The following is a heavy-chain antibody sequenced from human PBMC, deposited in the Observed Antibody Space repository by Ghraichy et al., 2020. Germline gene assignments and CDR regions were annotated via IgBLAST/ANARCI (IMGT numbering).Heavy chain of an antibody. V-gene: IGHV3-23*01. D-gene: IGHD1-1*01. J-gene: IGHJ4*02. CDR3: TTLEMSGPDY. CDR1: GFIFSDYV. CDR2: ITTNSGDT. Sequence: GGSLRLSCAASGFIFSDYVMNWVRQPPGKGLEWVSSITTNSGDTFSADSVKGRFIISRDNSRNMLFLQMNSLRVEDTAVYYCTTLEMSGPDYWGQGTLVTVSS.